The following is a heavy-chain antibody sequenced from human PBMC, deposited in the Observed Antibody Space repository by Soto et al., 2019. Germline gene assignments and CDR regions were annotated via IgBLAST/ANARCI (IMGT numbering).Heavy chain of an antibody. J-gene: IGHJ6*02. CDR2: IYPGDSDT. D-gene: IGHD6-19*01. Sequence: GESLKISCKGSGYSFTSYWIGWVRQMPGKGLEWMGIIYPGDSDTRYSPSFQGQVTISADKPISTAYLQLSSLKASDTAMYYCARVPSSGWYYYYCGMDVWGQGTTVTV. CDR3: ARVPSSGWYYYYCGMDV. V-gene: IGHV5-51*04. CDR1: GYSFTSYW.